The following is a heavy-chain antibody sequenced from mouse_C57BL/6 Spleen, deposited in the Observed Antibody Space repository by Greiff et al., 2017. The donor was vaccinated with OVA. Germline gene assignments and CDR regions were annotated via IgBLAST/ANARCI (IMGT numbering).Heavy chain of an antibody. CDR3: ARENYGSSLRFAY. J-gene: IGHJ3*01. CDR1: GYSITSGYY. V-gene: IGHV3-6*01. D-gene: IGHD1-1*01. Sequence: EVKLQESGPGLVKPSQSLSLTCSVTGYSITSGYYWNWIRQFPGNKLEWMGYISYDGSNNYNPSLKNRISITRDTSKNQFFLKLNSVTTEDTATYYCARENYGSSLRFAYWGQGTLVTVSA. CDR2: ISYDGSN.